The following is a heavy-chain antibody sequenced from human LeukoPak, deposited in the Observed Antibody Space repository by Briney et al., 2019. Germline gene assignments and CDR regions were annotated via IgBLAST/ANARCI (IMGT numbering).Heavy chain of an antibody. CDR3: ARASSKQLAGYLPDGFDI. D-gene: IGHD3-9*01. CDR2: ISSSSRYI. Sequence: GGSLRLSCAASGFTFSSYGMHWVRQAPGKGLEWVSSISSSSRYIYYADSVKGRFTTSGDNAKNSLSLQMNSLRADDAAVYYCARASSKQLAGYLPDGFDIWGQGTMVTVSS. CDR1: GFTFSSYG. V-gene: IGHV3-21*01. J-gene: IGHJ3*02.